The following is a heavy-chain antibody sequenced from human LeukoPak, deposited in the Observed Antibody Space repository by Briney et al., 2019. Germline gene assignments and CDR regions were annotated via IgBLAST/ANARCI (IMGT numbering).Heavy chain of an antibody. CDR3: ASGCSSTSCYYGMDV. D-gene: IGHD2-2*01. J-gene: IGHJ6*02. V-gene: IGHV4-59*01. CDR1: GGTIGSSY. CDR2: IYYSGST. Sequence: SETLSLTCTVSGGTIGSSYWHWIRQPPGKALEWIGYIYYSGSTAYNPSLKSRITMSVDTSKNRFSLNMWSVTAADTAVYYCASGCSSTSCYYGMDVWGQGTTVTVSS.